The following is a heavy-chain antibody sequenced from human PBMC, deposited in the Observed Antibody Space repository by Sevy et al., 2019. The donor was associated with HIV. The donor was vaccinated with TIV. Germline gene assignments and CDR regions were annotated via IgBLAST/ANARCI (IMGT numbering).Heavy chain of an antibody. V-gene: IGHV5-51*01. CDR3: ASTLTVAGIATGAFDI. CDR1: VYSFTSYW. CDR2: IYPGDSDT. D-gene: IGHD6-25*01. J-gene: IGHJ3*02. Sequence: GESLKISCKGSVYSFTSYWIGWVRQMPGKGLEWMGIIYPGDSDTRYSPSFQGQVTISADKSISTAYLQWSSLKASDTAMYYCASTLTVAGIATGAFDIWGQGTMVTVSS.